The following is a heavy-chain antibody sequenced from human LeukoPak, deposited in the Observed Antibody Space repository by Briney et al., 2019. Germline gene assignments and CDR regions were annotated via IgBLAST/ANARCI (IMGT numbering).Heavy chain of an antibody. D-gene: IGHD1-26*01. CDR2: IIPIIGIA. Sequence: SVKVSCKASGGTVTTYTISWVPQAPGQGLEWMGRIIPIIGIADCAQKFQRTVTVTADKSTSTAYMELSSLRSEDTAVYYCARLGWELASRNWFDPWGQGTLVTVSS. CDR1: GGTVTTYT. CDR3: ARLGWELASRNWFDP. J-gene: IGHJ5*02. V-gene: IGHV1-69*02.